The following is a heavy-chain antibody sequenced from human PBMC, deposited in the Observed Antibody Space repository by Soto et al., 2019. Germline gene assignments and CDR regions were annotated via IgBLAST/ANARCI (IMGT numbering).Heavy chain of an antibody. J-gene: IGHJ4*02. V-gene: IGHV1-3*01. CDR2: IYSGYGNA. CDR3: ARWDYGIDY. CDR1: GYTFTNYA. Sequence: QVQLVQSGAEVKKPGASVKVSCKASGYTFTNYAIHWLRQAPGHRLEWMGWIYSGYGNAKYSQKFQGSVNITRDTSASSSYMVLSSLISEDTAVYYCARWDYGIDYWGQGTLVTVSP. D-gene: IGHD4-17*01.